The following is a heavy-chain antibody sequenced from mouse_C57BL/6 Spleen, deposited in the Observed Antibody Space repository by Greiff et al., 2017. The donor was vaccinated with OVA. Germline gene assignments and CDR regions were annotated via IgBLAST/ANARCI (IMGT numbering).Heavy chain of an antibody. Sequence: HVQLQQSGAELVRPGTSVKVSCKASGYAFTNYLIEWVKQRPGQGLEWIGVINPGSGGTNYNEKFKGKATLTADKSSSTAYMQLSSLTSEDSAVYFCAREGTGVDYWGQGTTLTVSS. V-gene: IGHV1-54*01. CDR3: AREGTGVDY. CDR1: GYAFTNYL. D-gene: IGHD4-1*01. CDR2: INPGSGGT. J-gene: IGHJ2*01.